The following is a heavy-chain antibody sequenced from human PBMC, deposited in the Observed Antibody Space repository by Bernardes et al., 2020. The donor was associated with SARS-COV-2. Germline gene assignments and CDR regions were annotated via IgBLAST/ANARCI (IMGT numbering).Heavy chain of an antibody. CDR3: AREIALARGVLNPLDY. V-gene: IGHV6-1*01. CDR1: WDSVSSNNAA. D-gene: IGHD3-10*01. Sequence: QKPSLTGAISWDSVSSNNAAWNLLRQSPSRGLEWLGRTYYRSKWYNDYAVSVKGRITINPDTSKNQFSLQLNSVTPEDTAVYYCAREIALARGVLNPLDYWGQGTLVTVSS. J-gene: IGHJ4*02. CDR2: TYYRSKWYN.